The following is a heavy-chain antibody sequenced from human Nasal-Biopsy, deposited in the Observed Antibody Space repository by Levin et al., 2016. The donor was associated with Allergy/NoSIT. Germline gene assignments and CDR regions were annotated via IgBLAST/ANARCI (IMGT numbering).Heavy chain of an antibody. D-gene: IGHD3-10*01. CDR1: GYRFFEYG. Sequence: ASVKVSCKASGYRFFEYGISWVRQAPGQGLEWMGWISPYNDNTKYGKNFQGRVTMTTDTSTNTAYMQLRSLRPDDTAVYYCAREGIYYGSGTYLPPRYYGMDVWGQGTTVIVSS. CDR3: AREGIYYGSGTYLPPRYYGMDV. CDR2: ISPYNDNT. V-gene: IGHV1-18*04. J-gene: IGHJ6*02.